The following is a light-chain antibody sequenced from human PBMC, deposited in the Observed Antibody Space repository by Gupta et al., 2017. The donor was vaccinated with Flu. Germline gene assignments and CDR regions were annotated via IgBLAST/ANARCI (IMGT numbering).Light chain of an antibody. CDR2: DAS. Sequence: RAALSCRDSRSVSSSYLAWYEQRPGQAPSRLIFDASSRATGIPDRFSGSGSGTDFTLTISRLEPEDFAVYYCQQYGSSPPLTFGGGTKVEIK. J-gene: IGKJ4*01. CDR3: QQYGSSPPLT. CDR1: RSVSSSY. V-gene: IGKV3-20*01.